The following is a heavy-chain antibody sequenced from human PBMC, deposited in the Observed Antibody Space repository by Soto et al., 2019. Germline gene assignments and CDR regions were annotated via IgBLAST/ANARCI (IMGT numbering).Heavy chain of an antibody. CDR2: IYYSGST. CDR1: GGSISSGDYY. D-gene: IGHD3-10*01. Sequence: QVQLQESGPGLVKPSQTLSLTCTVSGGSISSGDYYWSWIRQPPGKGLEWIGYIYYSGSTYYNPSLKSRVTMSVDTSKIKFSLKLSTVPAADTAVYYCASDSSGGVWFGELSLNYGMDVWGQGTTVTVSS. CDR3: ASDSSGGVWFGELSLNYGMDV. J-gene: IGHJ6*02. V-gene: IGHV4-30-4*01.